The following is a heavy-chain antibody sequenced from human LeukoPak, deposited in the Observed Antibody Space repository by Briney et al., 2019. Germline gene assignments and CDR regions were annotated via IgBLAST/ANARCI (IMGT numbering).Heavy chain of an antibody. CDR1: GDSISSGDYY. D-gene: IGHD3-22*01. CDR2: ISSSGST. V-gene: IGHV4-61*02. Sequence: SETLSLTCTVSGDSISSGDYYWSWIRQPAGKGLEWIGRISSSGSTNYNPSLKSRVTISVDTPKNQFSLKLSSVTAADTAVYFCARGPYSYDSSGAFDIWGQGTMVTVSS. J-gene: IGHJ3*02. CDR3: ARGPYSYDSSGAFDI.